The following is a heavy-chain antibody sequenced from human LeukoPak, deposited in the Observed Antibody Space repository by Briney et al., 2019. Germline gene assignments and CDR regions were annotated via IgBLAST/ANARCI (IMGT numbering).Heavy chain of an antibody. CDR2: INHSGST. CDR1: GGSFSSYY. Sequence: SETLSLTCAVYGGSFSSYYWSWIRQPPGKGLEWIGEINHSGSTNYNPSLKSRVTISVDTSKNQFSLKLSSVTAADTAVYYCAREREDIVVVPAAIRRDWFDPWGQGTLVTVSS. V-gene: IGHV4-34*01. D-gene: IGHD2-2*02. CDR3: AREREDIVVVPAAIRRDWFDP. J-gene: IGHJ5*02.